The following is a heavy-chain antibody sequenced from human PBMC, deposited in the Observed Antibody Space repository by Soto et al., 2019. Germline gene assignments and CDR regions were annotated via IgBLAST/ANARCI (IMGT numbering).Heavy chain of an antibody. CDR2: TYYRSKWYN. Sequence: SQTLSLTCAISGDSVSSNSATWDWIRQSPSRGLEWLGRTYYRSKWYNDYAVSVKSRITINPDTSNNQLSLQLNSVTPDDTAVYYCVSLVERSDIAFDIWGQGTMVTVSS. CDR3: VSLVERSDIAFDI. J-gene: IGHJ3*02. CDR1: GDSVSSNSAT. D-gene: IGHD6-6*01. V-gene: IGHV6-1*01.